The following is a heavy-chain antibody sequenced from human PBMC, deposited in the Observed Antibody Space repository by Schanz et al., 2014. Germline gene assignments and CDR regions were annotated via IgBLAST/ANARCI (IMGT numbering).Heavy chain of an antibody. J-gene: IGHJ4*02. D-gene: IGHD1-1*01. CDR3: ARWPRIGRTYYFDY. CDR1: GGSISSRSYY. CDR2: IYYSGTT. Sequence: QLQLQESGPRLVKPSETLSLTCTVSGGSISSRSYYWGWIRQPPGKGLEWIGNIYYSGTTYYNPSLKRRATIPENTSKNHFPLKLSSVTAADTAVYYCARWPRIGRTYYFDYWGQGTLVTVSS. V-gene: IGHV4-39*02.